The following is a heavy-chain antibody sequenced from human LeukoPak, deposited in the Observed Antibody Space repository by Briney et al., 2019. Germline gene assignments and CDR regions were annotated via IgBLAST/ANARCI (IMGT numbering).Heavy chain of an antibody. D-gene: IGHD6-13*01. CDR3: SLEGSSWYRYFQH. Sequence: GGSLRLSCAASGFTFSSYWMSWVRQAPGKGLEWVANIKQDGSEKYYVDSVKGRLTISRDNAKNSLYLQMNSLRAEDTAVYYSSLEGSSWYRYFQHWGQGTLVTVSS. J-gene: IGHJ1*01. CDR1: GFTFSSYW. CDR2: IKQDGSEK. V-gene: IGHV3-7*05.